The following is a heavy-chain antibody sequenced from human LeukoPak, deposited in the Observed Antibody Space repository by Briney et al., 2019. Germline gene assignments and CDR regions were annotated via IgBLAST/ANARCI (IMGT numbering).Heavy chain of an antibody. CDR2: IYYSGTT. J-gene: IGHJ4*02. Sequence: SETLSLSCTVSGGSISTSSYFWGWVRQPPGKGLEWIGNIYYSGTTYYNPSLKSRVTVSVDTSKKQFSLKLSSVTAADTAVYYCARDSYYDSSGYSLDYWGQGTLVTVSS. D-gene: IGHD3-22*01. V-gene: IGHV4-39*07. CDR3: ARDSYYDSSGYSLDY. CDR1: GGSISTSSYF.